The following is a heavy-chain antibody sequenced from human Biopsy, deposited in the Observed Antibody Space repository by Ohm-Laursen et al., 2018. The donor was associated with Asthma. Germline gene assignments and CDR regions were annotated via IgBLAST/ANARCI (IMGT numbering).Heavy chain of an antibody. Sequence: ASVKVSCKSLGGTFNTYVIGWVRQAPGQGLEWMGGINSVFGTPTHPQKFQDRVTITADDSTSIVYMELSSLRSEDTAVYYCARKAGSCISRTCYSLDFWGQGTLVTVSS. CDR3: ARKAGSCISRTCYSLDF. J-gene: IGHJ4*02. CDR1: GGTFNTYV. CDR2: INSVFGTP. D-gene: IGHD2-2*01. V-gene: IGHV1-69*13.